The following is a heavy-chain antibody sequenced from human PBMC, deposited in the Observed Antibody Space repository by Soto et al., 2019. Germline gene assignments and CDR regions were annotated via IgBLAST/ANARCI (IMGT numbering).Heavy chain of an antibody. D-gene: IGHD1-1*01. CDR2: ISAHNGNT. CDR1: GYTFTSYG. Sequence: QVHLVQSGAEVKKPGASVKVSCKASGYTFTSYGITWVRQAPGQGLEWMGWISAHNGNTAYAQKLQVRVIVTRDTSPSTAYMELRSLRSDDTAVYYCARGRYGDYWGQGALVTVSS. J-gene: IGHJ4*02. V-gene: IGHV1-18*01. CDR3: ARGRYGDY.